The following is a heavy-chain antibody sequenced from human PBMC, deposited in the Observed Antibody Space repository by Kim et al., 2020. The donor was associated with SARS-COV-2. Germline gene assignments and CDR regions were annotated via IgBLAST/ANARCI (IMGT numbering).Heavy chain of an antibody. J-gene: IGHJ4*02. CDR3: AKDGYTRVLAVDY. V-gene: IGHV3-23*01. Sequence: YADSVKGRFTISRDNSKNPLYLQMNSLRAEDTAVYYCAKDGYTRVLAVDYWGQGTLVTVSS. D-gene: IGHD2-8*02.